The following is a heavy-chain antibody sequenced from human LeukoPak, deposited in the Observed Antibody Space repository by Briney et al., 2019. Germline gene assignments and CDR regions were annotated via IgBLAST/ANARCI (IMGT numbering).Heavy chain of an antibody. V-gene: IGHV4-34*01. Sequence: SETLSLTCAVYGGSFSGYYWSWIRQPPGKGLEWIGEINHSGSTNYNPSLKSRVTTSVDTSKNQFSLKLSSVTAADTAVYYCATRTAAGLYYFDCWGQGTLVTVSS. CDR3: ATRTAAGLYYFDC. CDR2: INHSGST. D-gene: IGHD6-13*01. CDR1: GGSFSGYY. J-gene: IGHJ4*02.